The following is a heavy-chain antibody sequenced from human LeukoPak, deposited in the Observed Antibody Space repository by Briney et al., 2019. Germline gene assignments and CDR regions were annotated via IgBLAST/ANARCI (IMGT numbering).Heavy chain of an antibody. D-gene: IGHD4/OR15-4a*01. CDR3: ARRGAYFDY. CDR1: GYTFTSYY. CDR2: INPSGGST. V-gene: IGHV1-46*01. Sequence: AASVKVSCKASGYTFTSYYMRWVRQAPGQGLGWMGIINPSGGSTSYAQKFQGRVTMTRDTSISTAYMELSRLTSDDTAVYYCARRGAYFDYWGQGTLVTVSS. J-gene: IGHJ4*02.